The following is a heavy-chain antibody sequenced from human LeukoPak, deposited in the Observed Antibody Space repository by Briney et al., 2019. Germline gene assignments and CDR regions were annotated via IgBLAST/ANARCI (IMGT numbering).Heavy chain of an antibody. J-gene: IGHJ3*02. CDR2: ISGSGGST. V-gene: IGHV3-23*01. CDR3: AKVHPRLQWLSNGAFDI. D-gene: IGHD3-22*01. Sequence: PGGSLRLSCAASGFTFSSYAMSWVRQAPGKGLEWVSAISGSGGSTYYADSVKGRFTISRDNSKNTLYLQMNSLRAEDTAVYYCAKVHPRLQWLSNGAFDIWGQGTMVTVSS. CDR1: GFTFSSYA.